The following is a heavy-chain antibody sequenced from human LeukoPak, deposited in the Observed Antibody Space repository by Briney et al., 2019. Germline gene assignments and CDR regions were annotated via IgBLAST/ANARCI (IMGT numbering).Heavy chain of an antibody. J-gene: IGHJ4*02. D-gene: IGHD2-21*01. CDR3: AKDRSLYCGGDCPDY. Sequence: GGSLRLSCAASGFTFSSYAMSWVRQAPGKGLEWVSAISGSGGSTYYADSVKGRFTISRDNSKNILYLQMDSLRAEDTAVYYCAKDRSLYCGGDCPDYWGQGTLVTVSS. CDR1: GFTFSSYA. V-gene: IGHV3-23*01. CDR2: ISGSGGST.